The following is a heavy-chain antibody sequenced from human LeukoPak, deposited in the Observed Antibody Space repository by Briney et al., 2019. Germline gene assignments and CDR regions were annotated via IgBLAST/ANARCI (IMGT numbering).Heavy chain of an antibody. J-gene: IGHJ3*02. Sequence: GGSLRLSYAASGFTFSSYGMHWVRQAPGKGLEWVAFIRYDGSNKYYADSVKGRFTISRDNSKNTLYLQMNSLRAEDTAVYYCAKEGIGGYDLESAFDIWGQGTMVTVSS. V-gene: IGHV3-30*02. CDR3: AKEGIGGYDLESAFDI. CDR1: GFTFSSYG. D-gene: IGHD5-12*01. CDR2: IRYDGSNK.